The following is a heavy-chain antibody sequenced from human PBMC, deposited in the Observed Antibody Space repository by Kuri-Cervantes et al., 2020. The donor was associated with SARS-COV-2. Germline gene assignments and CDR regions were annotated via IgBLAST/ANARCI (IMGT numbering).Heavy chain of an antibody. CDR1: GHSISSGYY. CDR3: ARGRIRPFDY. Sequence: GSLRLSCAVSGHSISSGYYWGWIRQPPGKGLEWIGSIYHSGSTNYNPSLKSRVTISVDTSKNQFSLKLSSVTAADTAVYYCARGRIRPFDYWGQGTLVTVSS. V-gene: IGHV4-38-2*01. CDR2: IYHSGST. J-gene: IGHJ4*02.